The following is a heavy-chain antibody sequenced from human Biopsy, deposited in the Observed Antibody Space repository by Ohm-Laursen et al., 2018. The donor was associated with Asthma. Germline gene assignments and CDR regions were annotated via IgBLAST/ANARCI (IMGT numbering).Heavy chain of an antibody. V-gene: IGHV3-33*07. D-gene: IGHD1-26*01. CDR3: ATNSGAYKNSLGDGLDV. CDR1: GFAVSRDH. Sequence: SLRLSCTASGFAVSRDHMFWVRQAPGRGLEWVGVIWFDGSKKYYADSVKGRFTISRDNSKKMLYLQMNSLRAEDTAVYYCATNSGAYKNSLGDGLDVWGQGTTVIVSS. CDR2: IWFDGSKK. J-gene: IGHJ6*02.